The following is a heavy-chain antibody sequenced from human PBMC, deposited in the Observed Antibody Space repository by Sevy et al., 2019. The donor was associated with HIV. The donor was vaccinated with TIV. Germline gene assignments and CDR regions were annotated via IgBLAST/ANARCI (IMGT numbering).Heavy chain of an antibody. D-gene: IGHD6-13*01. CDR1: GGSISSYY. Sequence: SETLSLTCTVSGGSISSYYWSWIRQPPGKGLEWIGYIYYSGSTNYNPSLKSQVTISVDTSKNQCSLKLGSVTAADTAVYYCAGGRQLVLDYWGQGTLVTVSS. CDR2: IYYSGST. CDR3: AGGRQLVLDY. J-gene: IGHJ4*02. V-gene: IGHV4-59*01.